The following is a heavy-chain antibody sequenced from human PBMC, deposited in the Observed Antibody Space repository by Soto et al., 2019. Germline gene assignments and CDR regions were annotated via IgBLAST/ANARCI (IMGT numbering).Heavy chain of an antibody. CDR2: IWYDGSNK. CDR3: ARDEDCSGGSCFFYGMDV. D-gene: IGHD2-15*01. CDR1: GFTFSSYG. V-gene: IGHV3-33*01. J-gene: IGHJ6*02. Sequence: GCLSLSCAASGFTFSSYGLHWVRQAPCKGLEWVAVIWYDGSNKYYADSVKGRFTISRDNSKNTLYLQMNSLRAEDTAVYYCARDEDCSGGSCFFYGMDVWGQGTTVTVSS.